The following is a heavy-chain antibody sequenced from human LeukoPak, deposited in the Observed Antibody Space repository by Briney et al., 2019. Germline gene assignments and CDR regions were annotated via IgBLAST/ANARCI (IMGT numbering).Heavy chain of an antibody. D-gene: IGHD6-19*01. CDR3: ARVVDGIAVALQRDYYYYYMDV. Sequence: SETLSLTCTVSGVSISRYYWSWIRQPPGKGLEWIGYIYYSGSTNYNPSLKSRVTISVDTSKNQFSLKLSSVTAADTAVYYCARVVDGIAVALQRDYYYYYMDVWGKGTTVTISS. V-gene: IGHV4-59*01. CDR2: IYYSGST. J-gene: IGHJ6*03. CDR1: GVSISRYY.